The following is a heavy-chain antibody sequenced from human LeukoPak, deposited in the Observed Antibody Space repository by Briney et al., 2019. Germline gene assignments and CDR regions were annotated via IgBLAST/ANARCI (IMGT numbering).Heavy chain of an antibody. V-gene: IGHV3-21*04. Sequence: GGSLRLSCAASGFTFSNYNMNWVRQAPGKGLEWVSSISSSSSYIYYADSVKGRFTISRDNSKNTLYLQMNSLRAEDTAVYYCAKATGTFYYFDYWGQGTLVTVSS. CDR2: ISSSSSYI. CDR1: GFTFSNYN. CDR3: AKATGTFYYFDY. J-gene: IGHJ4*02. D-gene: IGHD1-1*01.